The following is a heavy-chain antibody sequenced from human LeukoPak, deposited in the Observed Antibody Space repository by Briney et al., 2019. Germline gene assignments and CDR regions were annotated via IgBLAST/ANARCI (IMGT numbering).Heavy chain of an antibody. CDR1: GGSMSSSSYY. CDR3: ARLLPQGLHFDY. CDR2: IHYSGST. Sequence: KPSETLSLTCTVSGGSMSSSSYYWGWIRQPPGKGLEWIGSIHYSGSTYYNPSLESRVTISVDTSKNQFSLKLNSVTAADTAVYYCARLLPQGLHFDYWGQGTLVTVSS. J-gene: IGHJ4*02. V-gene: IGHV4-39*01. D-gene: IGHD2-15*01.